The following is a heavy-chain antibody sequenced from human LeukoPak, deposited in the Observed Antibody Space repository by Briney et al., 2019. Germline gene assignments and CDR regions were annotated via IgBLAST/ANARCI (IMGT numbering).Heavy chain of an antibody. CDR3: TRGGIIILGVATVVDY. Sequence: GASVNVSCKASGYTFTSYDINWVRQTTGQGLEWMGWMNPGSGNTGYAQKFQGRVTMTRNTSINTVYMEVSGLRSEDTAVYYCTRGGIIILGVATVVDYWGQGTLVTVSS. D-gene: IGHD3/OR15-3a*01. CDR2: MNPGSGNT. J-gene: IGHJ4*02. V-gene: IGHV1-8*01. CDR1: GYTFTSYD.